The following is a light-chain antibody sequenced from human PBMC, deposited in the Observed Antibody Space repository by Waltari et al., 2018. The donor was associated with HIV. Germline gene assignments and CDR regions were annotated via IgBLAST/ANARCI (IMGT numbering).Light chain of an antibody. J-gene: IGKJ1*01. CDR3: EQRSDWPRT. CDR1: QSVSSY. Sequence: EIVLTQSPATLSLSPGERANFSCGASQSVSSYLAGYQQKPGQAPMLLIYDTTVRVTDNPPRFSGSGSGTQFTLTISSLEPEDFAVYYCEQRSDWPRTFGPGTRVEIK. CDR2: DTT. V-gene: IGKV3-11*01.